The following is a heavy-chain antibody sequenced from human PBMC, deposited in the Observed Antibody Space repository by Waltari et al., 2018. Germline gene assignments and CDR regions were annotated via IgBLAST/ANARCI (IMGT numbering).Heavy chain of an antibody. Sequence: APGKGLEWVSSISASGSTTDYADSVKGRFTISRDNSKNTLDLQMNSLRVEDTAVYYCAKDRAPHYYDSAGYGGFDNWGQGTLVAVSS. J-gene: IGHJ4*02. CDR2: ISASGSTT. D-gene: IGHD3-22*01. CDR3: AKDRAPHYYDSAGYGGFDN. V-gene: IGHV3-23*01.